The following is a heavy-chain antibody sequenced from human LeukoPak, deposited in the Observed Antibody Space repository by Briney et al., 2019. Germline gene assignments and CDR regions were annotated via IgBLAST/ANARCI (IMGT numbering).Heavy chain of an antibody. CDR3: ARGGEWSYDY. J-gene: IGHJ4*02. CDR1: DDSINDYY. CDR2: IYTTGST. D-gene: IGHD3-3*01. Sequence: PSETLSLTCTVSDDSINDYYWSWIRQPAGKGLEWFGRIYTTGSTNYNPSPKSRVTMSIDMSKNQFSLNLSSVTAADTAVYYCARGGEWSYDYWGQGTLVTVSS. V-gene: IGHV4-4*07.